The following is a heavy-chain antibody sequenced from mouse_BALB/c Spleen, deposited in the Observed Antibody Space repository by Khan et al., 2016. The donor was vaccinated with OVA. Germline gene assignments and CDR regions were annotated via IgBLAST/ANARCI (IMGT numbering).Heavy chain of an antibody. J-gene: IGHJ2*01. V-gene: IGHV3-2*02. CDR2: ISYSGST. CDR3: GSFRFYYRFSFFDY. CDR1: GYSITSDYA. D-gene: IGHD2-14*01. Sequence: VQLKESGPGLVKPSQSLSLTCTVTGYSITSDYAWNWIRQFPGNKLEWMGYISYSGSTSYNPSLESRISIIRDTSKNQFFLQLNSVTTEDTATYYCGSFRFYYRFSFFDYWGQGTTLTVSS.